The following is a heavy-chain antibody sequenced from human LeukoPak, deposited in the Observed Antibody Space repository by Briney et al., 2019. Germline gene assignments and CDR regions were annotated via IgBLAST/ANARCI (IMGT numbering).Heavy chain of an antibody. CDR2: INHSGSP. J-gene: IGHJ4*02. V-gene: IGHV4-34*01. CDR1: GGSFSGYY. Sequence: PSETLSLTCAVYGGSFSGYYWSWIRQPPGKGLEWIGEINHSGSPNYNPSLKSRVTISVDTSKNQFSLKLSSVTAADTAVYYCARGLRYSSGWYGYWGQGTLVTVSS. CDR3: ARGLRYSSGWYGY. D-gene: IGHD6-19*01.